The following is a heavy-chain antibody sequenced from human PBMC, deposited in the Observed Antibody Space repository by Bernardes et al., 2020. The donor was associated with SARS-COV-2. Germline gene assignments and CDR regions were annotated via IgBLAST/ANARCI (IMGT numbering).Heavy chain of an antibody. Sequence: SETLSLTCAVSGGSISSNNWWNCVRQPPGKGLEWIGEIHYSGSTNYNPSLKSRVTVSVDKSKNQFSLNLSSVSAADTAVYYCARRIVATFYYGMDVWGQGTTVTVS. CDR2: IHYSGST. CDR3: ARRIVATFYYGMDV. CDR1: GGSISSNNW. J-gene: IGHJ6*02. V-gene: IGHV4-4*02. D-gene: IGHD5-12*01.